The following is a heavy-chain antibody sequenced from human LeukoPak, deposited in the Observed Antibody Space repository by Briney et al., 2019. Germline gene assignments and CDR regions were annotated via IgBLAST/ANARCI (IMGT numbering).Heavy chain of an antibody. V-gene: IGHV4-59*01. Sequence: SETLSLTCTVSGGSISIYYWSWIRQPPGKGLEWIGYIYNSGSTNYNPSLKSRVTISVDTSKNQFSLNLGSVTAADTAVYYCARVRRDGYNSPDYWGQGTLVTVSS. D-gene: IGHD5-24*01. CDR2: IYNSGST. CDR1: GGSISIYY. CDR3: ARVRRDGYNSPDY. J-gene: IGHJ4*02.